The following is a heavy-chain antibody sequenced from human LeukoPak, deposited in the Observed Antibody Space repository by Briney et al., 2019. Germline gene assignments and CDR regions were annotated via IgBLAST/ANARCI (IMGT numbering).Heavy chain of an antibody. CDR1: GFTFSSYA. CDR3: AKVGPLLRFLEWSFDAFDI. CDR2: ISGSGGST. Sequence: PGGSLRLSCAASGFTFSSYAMSWVRQAPVKGLEWVSAISGSGGSTYYADSVKGRFTISRDNSKNTLYLQMNSLRAEDTAVYYCAKVGPLLRFLEWSFDAFDIWGQGTMVTVSS. J-gene: IGHJ3*02. D-gene: IGHD3-3*01. V-gene: IGHV3-23*01.